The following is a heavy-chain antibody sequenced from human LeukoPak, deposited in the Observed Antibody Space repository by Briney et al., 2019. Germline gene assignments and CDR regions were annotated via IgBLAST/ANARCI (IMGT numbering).Heavy chain of an antibody. D-gene: IGHD2-21*02. CDR1: GGTFSSYA. V-gene: IGHV1-69*13. Sequence: SVKVSCKASGGTFSSYAISWVRQAPGQGLEWMGGIIPIFGTANYARKFQGRVTITADESTSTAYMELSSLRSEDTAVYYCARDIVVVTASPRPLNYYYYGMDVWGQGTTVTVSS. J-gene: IGHJ6*02. CDR3: ARDIVVVTASPRPLNYYYYGMDV. CDR2: IIPIFGTA.